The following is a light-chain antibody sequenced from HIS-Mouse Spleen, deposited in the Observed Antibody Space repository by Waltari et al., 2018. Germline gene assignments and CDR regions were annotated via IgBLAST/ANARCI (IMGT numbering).Light chain of an antibody. V-gene: IGLV1-47*01. CDR3: AAWDDSLSGVV. CDR2: RNN. Sequence: QSVLTQPPSASGTPGQRVTISCSGSSSNIGRTYVYWYQQPPGTAPKLLIYRNNQRPSGVPDRFSGSKSGTSASLAISGLRSEDEADYYCAAWDDSLSGVVFGGGTKLTVL. CDR1: SSNIGRTY. J-gene: IGLJ2*01.